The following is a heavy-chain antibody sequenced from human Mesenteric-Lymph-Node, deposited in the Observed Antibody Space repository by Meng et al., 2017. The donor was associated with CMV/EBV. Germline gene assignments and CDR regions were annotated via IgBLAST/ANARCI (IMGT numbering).Heavy chain of an antibody. CDR3: VKDVGHYYGSGSYYEF. J-gene: IGHJ4*02. V-gene: IGHV3-7*03. D-gene: IGHD3-10*01. CDR1: GFTFSSYW. Sequence: GESLKISCAASGFTFSSYWMSWVRQAPGKGLEWVANIKQDGSEKYYVDSVKGRFTISRDNAKNSLYLEMNSLSDGDTAFYYCVKDVGHYYGSGSYYEFWGQGTLVTVSS. CDR2: IKQDGSEK.